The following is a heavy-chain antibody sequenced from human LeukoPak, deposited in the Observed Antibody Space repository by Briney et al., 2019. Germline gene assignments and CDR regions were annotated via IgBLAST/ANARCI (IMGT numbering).Heavy chain of an antibody. V-gene: IGHV4-4*02. J-gene: IGHJ4*02. CDR1: GGSISSSNW. Sequence: SGTLSLTCAVSGGSISSSNWWSWVRQPPGKGLEWIGEINHSGSTNYNPSLKSRVTISVDTSKNQFSLKLSSVTAADTAVYYCARGRIGKWLRPFDYWGQGTLVTVSS. CDR2: INHSGST. D-gene: IGHD5-12*01. CDR3: ARGRIGKWLRPFDY.